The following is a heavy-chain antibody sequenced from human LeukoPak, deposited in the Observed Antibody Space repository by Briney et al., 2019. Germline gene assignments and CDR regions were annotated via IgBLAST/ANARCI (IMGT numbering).Heavy chain of an antibody. V-gene: IGHV5-51*01. J-gene: IGHJ4*02. Sequence: GESLKISCKGSGYSFTSYWIGWVRQMPGKGLEWMGIIYPGDSDTRYSPSFQGQVTISADKSISTAYLQWSSLKASDTAMYYCARLDGRYCSSTSCYYFDYWAREPWSPSPQ. D-gene: IGHD2-2*01. CDR2: IYPGDSDT. CDR1: GYSFTSYW. CDR3: ARLDGRYCSSTSCYYFDY.